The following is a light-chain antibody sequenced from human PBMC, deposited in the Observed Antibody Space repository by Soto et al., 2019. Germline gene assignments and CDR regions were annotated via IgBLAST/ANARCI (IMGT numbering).Light chain of an antibody. CDR1: QSVSSTF. CDR3: GQFVSSPPRT. J-gene: IGKJ1*01. Sequence: EIVLTQSPATLSLSPGERATLSCRASQSVSSTFLAWYQQKPGQAPRLLIFGVSKRATGIPDRFSGSGSGTDFTLTISRLEPEDFAMYYCGQFVSSPPRTFGQGTKVDIK. V-gene: IGKV3-20*01. CDR2: GVS.